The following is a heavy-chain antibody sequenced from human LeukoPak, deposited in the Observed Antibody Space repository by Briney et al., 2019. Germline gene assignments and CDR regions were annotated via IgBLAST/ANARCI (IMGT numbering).Heavy chain of an antibody. D-gene: IGHD3-10*01. V-gene: IGHV3-74*01. CDR3: ARVRFGDLNYIDY. J-gene: IGHJ4*02. Sequence: PGGSLRLSCAASGFTFSSYWMHWVRQAPGKGLVWVSRINSDGSSSTYADSVKGRFTISRDNAKNTLYLQMNSLRAEDTAVYYCARVRFGDLNYIDYWGQGTLVTVSS. CDR1: GFTFSSYW. CDR2: INSDGSSS.